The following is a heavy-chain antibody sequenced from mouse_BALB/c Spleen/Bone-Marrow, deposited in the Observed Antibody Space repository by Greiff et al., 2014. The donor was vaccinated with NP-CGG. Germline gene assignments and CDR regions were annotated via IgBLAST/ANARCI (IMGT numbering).Heavy chain of an antibody. CDR1: GYTFTDYA. D-gene: IGHD3-2*01. Sequence: QVQLQQSGPELVRPGVSVKTSCKGSGYTFTDYAMHWVKQSHAKSLEWIGVISTYSGNTNYNQKFKGKATMTVDKSSSTAYMELARLTSEDSAIYYCARGRQLGLRSFAYWGQGTLVTVSA. V-gene: IGHV1-67*01. CDR3: ARGRQLGLRSFAY. CDR2: ISTYSGNT. J-gene: IGHJ3*01.